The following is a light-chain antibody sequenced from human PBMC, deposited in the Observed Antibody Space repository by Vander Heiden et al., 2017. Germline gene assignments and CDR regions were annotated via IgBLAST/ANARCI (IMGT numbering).Light chain of an antibody. V-gene: IGLV2-11*01. CDR2: EVT. CDR3: CSYACRYRVV. CDR1: RSDGGRYHY. Sequence: QSALTQPRSVSGSPGQSVTISCTGTRSDGGRYHYVPWYQQHPAKAPKLSSDEVTTRPSGVPDRVSGSKSGNTASLTISGLQTEDESYYHCCSYACRYRVVFGGGTKLTVL. J-gene: IGLJ2*01.